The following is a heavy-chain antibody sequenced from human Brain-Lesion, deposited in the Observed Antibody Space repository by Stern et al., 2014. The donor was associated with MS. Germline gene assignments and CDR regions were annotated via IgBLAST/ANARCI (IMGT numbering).Heavy chain of an antibody. CDR1: GSPISSAFY. D-gene: IGHD6-13*01. Sequence: QVQLQESGPGLVKPSETLSLTCTVSGSPISSAFYWGWIRQPPGKGLEWIGTISHSGSTFYNPSLKSRVAILSDTSKNHFTRRLTSVTAADTAVYYCTRDSSISRFFIWGQGTLVTVSS. CDR3: TRDSSISRFFI. CDR2: ISHSGST. J-gene: IGHJ4*02. V-gene: IGHV4-38-2*02.